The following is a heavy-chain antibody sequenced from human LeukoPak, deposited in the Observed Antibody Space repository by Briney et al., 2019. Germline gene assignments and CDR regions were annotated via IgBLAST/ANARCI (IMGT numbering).Heavy chain of an antibody. D-gene: IGHD2-2*02. CDR1: GGSISDGDYY. CDR3: ARGGYCSGTNCYTDTNYFDP. V-gene: IGHV4-30-4*01. Sequence: SETLSLTCTVSGGSISDGDYYWSWIRQPPGKGLEWIGYIYDNGMTYYNASLKSRLAMSIDTSKNQFSLTLRSVSVADTAVYYCARGGYCSGTNCYTDTNYFDPWGQGTLVSVSS. CDR2: IYDNGMT. J-gene: IGHJ5*02.